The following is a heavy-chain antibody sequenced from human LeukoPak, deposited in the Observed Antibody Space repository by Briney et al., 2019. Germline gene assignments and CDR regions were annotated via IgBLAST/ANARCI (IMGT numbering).Heavy chain of an antibody. Sequence: PSGTLSLTCTVSGGSISSYYWSWIRQPPGNGLEWIGYIYYSGSTNYNPSLKSRVTISVDTSKNQFSLKLSSVTAADTAVYYCARHRPPDPDIVVGVAFDIWGQGTMVTVSS. D-gene: IGHD2-21*01. CDR1: GGSISSYY. CDR3: ARHRPPDPDIVVGVAFDI. J-gene: IGHJ3*02. CDR2: IYYSGST. V-gene: IGHV4-59*08.